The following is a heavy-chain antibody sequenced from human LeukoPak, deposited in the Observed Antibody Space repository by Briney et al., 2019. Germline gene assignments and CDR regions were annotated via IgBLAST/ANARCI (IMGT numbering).Heavy chain of an antibody. CDR1: GFTFSSYW. D-gene: IGHD1-26*01. J-gene: IGHJ4*02. CDR3: AREGYSGSYRDY. Sequence: GGSLRLSCAASGFTFSSYWMSWVRQAPGKGLEGVANIKQDGSEKYYVDSVKGRFTISRDNAKNSLYLQLHSLRAEDTAVYYCAREGYSGSYRDYWGQGTLVTVSS. CDR2: IKQDGSEK. V-gene: IGHV3-7*01.